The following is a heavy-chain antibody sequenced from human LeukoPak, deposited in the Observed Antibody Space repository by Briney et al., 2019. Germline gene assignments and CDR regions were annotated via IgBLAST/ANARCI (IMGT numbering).Heavy chain of an antibody. CDR2: IYYSGST. CDR3: ARVDDYSNYEEYYMDV. D-gene: IGHD4-11*01. Sequence: SEPLSLTCTVSGGSISSHYWSWIRQPPGKGLEGIGYIYYSGSTNYNPSLKSRVTISVDTSKNQFSLKLSSVTAADTAVYYCARVDDYSNYEEYYMDVWGKGTTVTVSS. J-gene: IGHJ6*03. V-gene: IGHV4-59*11. CDR1: GGSISSHY.